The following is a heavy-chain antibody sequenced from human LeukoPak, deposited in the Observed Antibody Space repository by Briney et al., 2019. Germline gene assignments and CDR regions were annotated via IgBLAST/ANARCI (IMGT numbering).Heavy chain of an antibody. CDR2: INHSGST. D-gene: IGHD3-10*01. J-gene: IGHJ4*02. V-gene: IGHV4-34*01. CDR1: GGSINSGGYY. Sequence: PSETLSLTCIVSGGSINSGGYYWSWIRQPPGKGLEWIGEINHSGSTNYNPSLKSRVTISVDTSKNQFSLKLSSVTAADTAVYYCARTLRGVNDYWGQGTLVTVSS. CDR3: ARTLRGVNDY.